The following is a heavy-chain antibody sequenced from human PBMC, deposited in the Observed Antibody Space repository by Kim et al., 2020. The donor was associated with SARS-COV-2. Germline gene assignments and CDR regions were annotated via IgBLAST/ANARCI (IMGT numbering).Heavy chain of an antibody. CDR3: AKDDRSVVEPAAYGY. CDR1: GFTFSSYA. D-gene: IGHD2-2*01. V-gene: IGHV3-23*01. J-gene: IGHJ4*02. Sequence: GGSLRLSCAASGFTFSSYAMSWVRQAPGKGLEWVSAISGSGGSTYYADSVKGRFTISRDNSKNTLYLQMNSLRAEDTAVYYCAKDDRSVVEPAAYGYWGQGTLVTVSS. CDR2: ISGSGGST.